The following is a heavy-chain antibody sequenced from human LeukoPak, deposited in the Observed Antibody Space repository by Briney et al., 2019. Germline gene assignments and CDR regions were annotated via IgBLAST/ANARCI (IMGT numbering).Heavy chain of an antibody. V-gene: IGHV4-61*02. Sequence: SQTLSLTCTVSGGSISSGSYYWSWIRPPAGKGLEWIGRIYTSGSTNYNPSLKSRVTMSVDTSKNQFSLKLTSVTAADTAVYYCARVSPYEGNWFDPWGQGALVTVSS. D-gene: IGHD5-12*01. CDR1: GGSISSGSYY. CDR2: IYTSGST. CDR3: ARVSPYEGNWFDP. J-gene: IGHJ5*02.